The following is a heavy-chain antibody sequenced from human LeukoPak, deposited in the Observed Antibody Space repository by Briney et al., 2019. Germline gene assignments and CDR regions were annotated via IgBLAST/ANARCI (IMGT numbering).Heavy chain of an antibody. D-gene: IGHD5-24*01. J-gene: IGHJ4*02. V-gene: IGHV3-33*01. CDR3: ARDPRDGYVN. CDR2: IWYDGSNK. Sequence: GGSLRLSCAASGFTFSSYGMHWVRQAPGKGPEWVAVIWYDGSNKYYADSVKGRFTISRDNSKNTLYLQMNSLRAEDTAVYYCARDPRDGYVNWGQGTLVTVSS. CDR1: GFTFSSYG.